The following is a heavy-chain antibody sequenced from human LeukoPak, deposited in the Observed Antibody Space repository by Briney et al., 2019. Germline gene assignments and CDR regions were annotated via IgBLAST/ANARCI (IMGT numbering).Heavy chain of an antibody. CDR2: MNPNSGNT. J-gene: IGHJ5*02. D-gene: IGHD1-26*01. Sequence: ASVKVSCKASGYTFTIYDINWVRQATGQGLEWMGWMNPNSGNTGYAQKFQGRVTITRNTSISTAYMELSSLRSEDTAVYYCARDNSVGDYAWWFDPWGQGTLVTVSS. CDR3: ARDNSVGDYAWWFDP. V-gene: IGHV1-8*03. CDR1: GYTFTIYD.